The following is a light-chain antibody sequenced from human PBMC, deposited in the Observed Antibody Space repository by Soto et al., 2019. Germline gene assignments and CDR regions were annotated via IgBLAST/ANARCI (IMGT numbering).Light chain of an antibody. CDR1: QSISTY. CDR3: QQSYHTPLT. J-gene: IGKJ4*01. CDR2: AAS. Sequence: DIQMTQSPSSLSASVGDRVTITCRASQSISTYLNWYQQKPGKAPNLLIFAASTLQSGVPSRFSGSGHGTDFTLTISSLQPEDFATYYCQQSYHTPLTFGGGTKVDIK. V-gene: IGKV1-39*01.